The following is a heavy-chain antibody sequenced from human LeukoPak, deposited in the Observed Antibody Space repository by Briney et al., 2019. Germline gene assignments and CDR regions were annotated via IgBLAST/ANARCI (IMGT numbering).Heavy chain of an antibody. V-gene: IGHV4-4*02. CDR2: IYHSGST. J-gene: IGHJ4*02. D-gene: IGHD6-19*01. CDR1: GGFISSSNW. Sequence: SETLSLTCVVSGGFISSSNWWSWVRQTPGKGLEWIGEIYHSGSTNYSPSLRSRVTISIDKSNNLFSLKLNSVTAADTAVYYCASHSVAGSVYWGQGTLVTVSS. CDR3: ASHSVAGSVY.